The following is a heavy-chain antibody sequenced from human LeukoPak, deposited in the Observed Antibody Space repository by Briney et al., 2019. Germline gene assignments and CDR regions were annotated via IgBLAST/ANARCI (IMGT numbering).Heavy chain of an antibody. CDR2: IYYSGST. D-gene: IGHD3-16*01. V-gene: IGHV4-59*08. J-gene: IGHJ4*02. Sequence: SETLSLTCTVSGGSISSYYWSWIRQPPGKGLEWIGYIYYSGSTNYNPSLKSRVTISVDTSKNQFSLKLSSVTAADTAVYYCARHGAQLRLGDPSPYYFDYWGQGTLVTVSS. CDR3: ARHGAQLRLGDPSPYYFDY. CDR1: GGSISSYY.